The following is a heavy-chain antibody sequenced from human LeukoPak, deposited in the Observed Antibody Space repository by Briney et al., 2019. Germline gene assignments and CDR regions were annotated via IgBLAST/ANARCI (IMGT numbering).Heavy chain of an antibody. CDR1: GGSITSTNL. D-gene: IGHD5-12*01. Sequence: SGTLSLTCAVSGGSITSTNLWNWVRQPPGKGLEWIGQIHHSGSTNYNPSLKSRVTISVDKSNNQFSLKLRSVTAADTAVYYCARDRSGYDLVGFQHWGQGTLVTVSS. V-gene: IGHV4-4*02. CDR3: ARDRSGYDLVGFQH. CDR2: IHHSGST. J-gene: IGHJ1*01.